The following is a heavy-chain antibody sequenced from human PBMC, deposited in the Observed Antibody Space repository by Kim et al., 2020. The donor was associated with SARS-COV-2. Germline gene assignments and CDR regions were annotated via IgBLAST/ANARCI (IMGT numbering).Heavy chain of an antibody. Sequence: RFTISRDDSKNTLYLQMNSLKTEDTAVYYCTTEGDWNYADYYYYYYMDVWGKGTTVTVSS. D-gene: IGHD1-7*01. CDR3: TTEGDWNYADYYYYYYMDV. V-gene: IGHV3-15*01. J-gene: IGHJ6*03.